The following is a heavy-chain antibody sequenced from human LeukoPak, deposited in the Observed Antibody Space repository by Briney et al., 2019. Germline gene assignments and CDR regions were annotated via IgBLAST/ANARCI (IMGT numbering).Heavy chain of an antibody. D-gene: IGHD3-16*02. Sequence: PGGSLRLSCAASGFTISFYGIHWVRQAPGKGLEWVALIRYDGSNKYYADSVRGRFTISRDNSKNTLYLQMNSLRAEDTAVYYCAKDQGLITFGGVIVMRNAFDIWGQGTMVTVSS. CDR2: IRYDGSNK. J-gene: IGHJ3*02. CDR3: AKDQGLITFGGVIVMRNAFDI. V-gene: IGHV3-30*02. CDR1: GFTISFYG.